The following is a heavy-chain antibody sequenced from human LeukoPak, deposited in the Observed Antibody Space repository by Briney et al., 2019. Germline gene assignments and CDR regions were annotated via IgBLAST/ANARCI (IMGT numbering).Heavy chain of an antibody. Sequence: SVTLSLTCTVSGGSISSSSYYWGWIRQPPGKGLEWIGSIYYSGSTYYNPSLKSRVTISVDTSKNQFSLKLSSVTAADTAVYYCARAIRQAGVVIISNSFDYWGQGTLVTVSS. CDR2: IYYSGST. CDR1: GGSISSSSYY. CDR3: ARAIRQAGVVIISNSFDY. J-gene: IGHJ4*02. V-gene: IGHV4-39*07. D-gene: IGHD3-3*01.